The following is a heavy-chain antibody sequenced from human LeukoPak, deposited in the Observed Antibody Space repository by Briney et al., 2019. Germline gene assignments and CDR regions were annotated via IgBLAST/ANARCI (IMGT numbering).Heavy chain of an antibody. Sequence: TGGSLRLSCAASGFTFSSYGMHWVRQAPGKGLEWVAVIWYDGSNKYYADSVKGRFTISRDNSKNTLYLQMNSLRAEDTAVYYCAKELSRMTFDYWGQGTLVTVSS. CDR1: GFTFSSYG. CDR2: IWYDGSNK. V-gene: IGHV3-30*02. CDR3: AKELSRMTFDY. D-gene: IGHD1-14*01. J-gene: IGHJ4*02.